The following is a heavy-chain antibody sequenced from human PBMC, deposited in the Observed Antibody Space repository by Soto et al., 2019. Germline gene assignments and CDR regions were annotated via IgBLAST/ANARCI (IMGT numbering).Heavy chain of an antibody. J-gene: IGHJ4*02. CDR2: MNPNSGNT. Sequence: GASVKVSCKASGYTFTSYDINWVRQATGQGLEWMGWMNPNSGNTGYAQKFQGRVTMTRNTSISTAYMELSSLRSEDTAVYYCARSGSVLVGATFSGFDYWGQGTLVTVSS. CDR3: ARSGSVLVGATFSGFDY. D-gene: IGHD1-26*01. V-gene: IGHV1-8*01. CDR1: GYTFTSYD.